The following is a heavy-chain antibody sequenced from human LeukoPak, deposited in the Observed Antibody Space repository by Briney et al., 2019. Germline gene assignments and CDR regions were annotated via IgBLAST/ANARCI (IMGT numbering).Heavy chain of an antibody. D-gene: IGHD6-19*01. Sequence: PGGSLRLSCAASGFTFDDYAMHWVRQAPGKGLEWVSGISWNSGIIGYADSVKGRFTISRDNAKNSLYLQMNSLRAEDTAVYYCAGTIAVAGDPFDYWGQGTLVTVSS. CDR2: ISWNSGII. CDR3: AGTIAVAGDPFDY. V-gene: IGHV3-9*01. CDR1: GFTFDDYA. J-gene: IGHJ4*02.